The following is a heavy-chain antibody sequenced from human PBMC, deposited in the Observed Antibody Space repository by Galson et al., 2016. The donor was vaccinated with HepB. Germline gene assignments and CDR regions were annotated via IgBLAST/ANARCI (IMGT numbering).Heavy chain of an antibody. V-gene: IGHV5-51*01. CDR1: GYIFTGYW. Sequence: QSGAEVKKPGESLKISCKGSGYIFTGYWIGWVRHMPGKGLEWMGIIYPGVSDTRYSPSFQGQVTISVDKSITTAYLQWSSLKASDTANYYCASLMYSSSWESAFDFWGQGKIVTVSS. D-gene: IGHD6-13*01. CDR2: IYPGVSDT. J-gene: IGHJ3*01. CDR3: ASLMYSSSWESAFDF.